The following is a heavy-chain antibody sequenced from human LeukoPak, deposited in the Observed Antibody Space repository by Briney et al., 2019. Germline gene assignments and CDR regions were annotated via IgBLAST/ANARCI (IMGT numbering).Heavy chain of an antibody. D-gene: IGHD3-9*01. CDR2: INPSGDGT. CDR1: GYSLTSYF. Sequence: GASVKVSCKASGYSLTSYFMHWVRQAPGQGPEWVGVINPSGDGTSYTQKFQGRVTMTRDMSTSTVFMELTSLRSEDTAVYFCAREPPATGYYDYWGQGTLVTVSS. CDR3: AREPPATGYYDY. J-gene: IGHJ4*02. V-gene: IGHV1-46*01.